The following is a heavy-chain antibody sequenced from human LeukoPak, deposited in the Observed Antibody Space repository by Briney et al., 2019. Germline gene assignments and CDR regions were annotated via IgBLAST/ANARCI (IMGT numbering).Heavy chain of an antibody. Sequence: GGPLRLSCAASGSTFSSYGMHWVRKAPGKGRNGVAFIRYVGSNKYYADSVKGRFTISRDNSKNTLYLQMNSLRAEDTAVYYCAKDSRPDIVVVPAALDVWGKGTTVTVSS. CDR2: IRYVGSNK. J-gene: IGHJ6*04. D-gene: IGHD2-2*01. CDR3: AKDSRPDIVVVPAALDV. CDR1: GSTFSSYG. V-gene: IGHV3-30*02.